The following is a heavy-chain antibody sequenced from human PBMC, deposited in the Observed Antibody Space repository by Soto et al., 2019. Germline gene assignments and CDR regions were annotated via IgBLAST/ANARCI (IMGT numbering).Heavy chain of an antibody. D-gene: IGHD6-13*01. CDR2: IYHSGST. CDR3: AGSSWHNWFDP. Sequence: PSETLSLTCAVSGYSISSGYYWGWIRQPPGKGLEWIGSIYHSGSTYYKPSLKSRVTISVDTSKNQFSLKLSSVTAADTAVYYCAGSSWHNWFDPWGQGTLVTVSS. CDR1: GYSISSGYY. J-gene: IGHJ5*02. V-gene: IGHV4-38-2*01.